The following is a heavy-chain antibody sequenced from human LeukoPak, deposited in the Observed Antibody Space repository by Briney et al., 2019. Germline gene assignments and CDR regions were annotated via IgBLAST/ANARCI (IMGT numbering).Heavy chain of an antibody. J-gene: IGHJ4*02. Sequence: SGPTLVKPTQTLTLTCSFSGFSLSSNGVGVGWIRQPPGKALEWLAFIFWDDNQHYNPSLKTRLTITKDTSKNQVVLTMTNMDPVDTATYYCAHRGMLFGEVITFDYWSQGTLVTVSS. CDR3: AHRGMLFGEVITFDY. CDR2: IFWDDNQ. V-gene: IGHV2-5*02. CDR1: GFSLSSNGVG. D-gene: IGHD3-3*01.